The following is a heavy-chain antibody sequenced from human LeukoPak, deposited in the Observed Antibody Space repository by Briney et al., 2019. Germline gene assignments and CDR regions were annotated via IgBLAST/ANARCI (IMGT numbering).Heavy chain of an antibody. CDR3: TREWAVGPADAFDI. CDR2: IYDSGST. CDR1: GGSISTGGYY. J-gene: IGHJ3*02. D-gene: IGHD2-2*01. Sequence: SETLSLTCTVSGGSISTGGYYWSWIRQPPGKGLEWIGYIYDSGSTNLNPSLKSRVTISVDRSKNQFSLKLSSVTAADTAVYYCTREWAVGPADAFDIWGRGTMVTVSS. V-gene: IGHV4-30-2*01.